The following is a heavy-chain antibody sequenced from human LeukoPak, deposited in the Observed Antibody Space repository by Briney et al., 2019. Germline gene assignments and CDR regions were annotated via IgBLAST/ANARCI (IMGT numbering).Heavy chain of an antibody. V-gene: IGHV1-2*02. CDR3: ARDASGPTYYYYYMDV. CDR1: GYSFTGYY. J-gene: IGHJ6*03. CDR2: INPNSGGT. D-gene: IGHD5-12*01. Sequence: GASVKVSCKASGYSFTGYYMHWVRQAPGQGLEWMGWINPNSGGTNYAQKFQGRVTMTRDTSISTAYMGLSRLRSDDTAVYYCARDASGPTYYYYYMDVWGKGTTVTVSS.